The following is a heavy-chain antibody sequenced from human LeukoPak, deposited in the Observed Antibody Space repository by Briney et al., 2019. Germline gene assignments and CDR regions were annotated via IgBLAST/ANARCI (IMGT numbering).Heavy chain of an antibody. CDR3: AKGTTYYYGSGSSHFDY. Sequence: GGSLRLSCAASGFTFSSYAMSWVRQAPGKGLEWVSAISGSGGSTYYADSVKGRFTISRDNSKNTLYLQMNSLRAEDTAVYYCAKGTTYYYGSGSSHFDYWGQATLVTVSS. CDR2: ISGSGGST. V-gene: IGHV3-23*01. J-gene: IGHJ4*02. CDR1: GFTFSSYA. D-gene: IGHD3-10*01.